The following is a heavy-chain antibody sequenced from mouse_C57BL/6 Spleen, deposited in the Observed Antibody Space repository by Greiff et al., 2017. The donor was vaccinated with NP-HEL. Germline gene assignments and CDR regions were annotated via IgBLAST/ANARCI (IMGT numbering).Heavy chain of an antibody. CDR3: AREGGTVVATKFAY. J-gene: IGHJ3*01. D-gene: IGHD1-1*01. V-gene: IGHV1-64*01. CDR2: IHPNSGST. CDR1: GYTFTSYW. Sequence: VQLKQPGAELVKPGASVKLSCKASGYTFTSYWMHWVKQRPGQGLEWIGMIHPNSGSTNYNEKFKSKATLTVDKSSSTAYMQLSSLTSEDSAVYYCAREGGTVVATKFAYWGQGTLVTVSA.